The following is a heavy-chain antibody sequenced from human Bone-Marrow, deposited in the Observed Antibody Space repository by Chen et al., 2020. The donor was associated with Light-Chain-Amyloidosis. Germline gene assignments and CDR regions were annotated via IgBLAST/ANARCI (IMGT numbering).Heavy chain of an antibody. CDR3: ARGGAYSTIDY. CDR2: INGDGSTE. Sequence: EVQLVESGGDLVQPGGSLRISCEVSGFTFSDYWMHWVRQVPGKGLEWVSRINGDGSTETYADYGGDAMYASSVKGRFTISRDNAKNTLYLQMTGLRVEDTAVYYCARGGAYSTIDYWGQGTLVTVSS. D-gene: IGHD4-4*01. V-gene: IGHV3-74*01. CDR1: GFTFSDYW. J-gene: IGHJ4*02.